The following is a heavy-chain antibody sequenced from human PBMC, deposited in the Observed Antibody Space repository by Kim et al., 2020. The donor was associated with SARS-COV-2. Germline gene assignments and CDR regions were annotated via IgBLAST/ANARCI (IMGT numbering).Heavy chain of an antibody. CDR1: GFTFGDYA. D-gene: IGHD3-3*01. V-gene: IGHV3-9*01. CDR3: AKDKNYDFWSGLRFDY. CDR2: ISWNSGSI. Sequence: GGSLRLSCAASGFTFGDYAMHWVRQAPGKGLEWVSGISWNSGSIGYADSVKGRFTISRDNAKNSLYLQMNSLRAEDTALYYCAKDKNYDFWSGLRFDYWGQGTLVTVSS. J-gene: IGHJ4*02.